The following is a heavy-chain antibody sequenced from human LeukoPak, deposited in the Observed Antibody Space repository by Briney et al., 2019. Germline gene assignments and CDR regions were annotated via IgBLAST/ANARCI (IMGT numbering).Heavy chain of an antibody. CDR2: ISGSGGST. J-gene: IGHJ4*02. V-gene: IGHV3-23*01. CDR1: GFTFSSYA. Sequence: GGSLRLSCAASGFTFSSYAMSWVRQAPGKGLEWVSTISGSGGSTYYADSVKGRFTISRDNSKNTLYLQMNSLRAEDTAVYYCAKDITMIVVVPDYWGQGTLVTVSS. CDR3: AKDITMIVVVPDY. D-gene: IGHD3-22*01.